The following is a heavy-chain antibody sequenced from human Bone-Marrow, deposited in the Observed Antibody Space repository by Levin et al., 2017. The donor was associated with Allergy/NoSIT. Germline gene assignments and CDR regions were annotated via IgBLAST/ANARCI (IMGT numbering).Heavy chain of an antibody. CDR1: GFTFSNYI. CDR3: TKDQIYSIDF. Sequence: AGGSLRLSCAASGFTFSNYIMYWVRQVPGKGLVWVSRINEDGTYTMYADSVKGRFTTSRDNAKNTLYLQMTSLRGEDTGIYYCTKDQIYSIDFWGQGTLVTVSS. CDR2: INEDGTYT. V-gene: IGHV3-74*03. J-gene: IGHJ4*02. D-gene: IGHD2-15*01.